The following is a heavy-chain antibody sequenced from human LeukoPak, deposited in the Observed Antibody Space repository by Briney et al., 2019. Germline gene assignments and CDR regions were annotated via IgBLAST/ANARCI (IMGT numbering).Heavy chain of an antibody. CDR2: ISSSSSYI. CDR3: ARGVNGGYFDF. V-gene: IGHV3-21*01. Sequence: GGSLRLSCAASGFTFTNYNMNWVRQAPGKGLEWVSSISSSSSYIHYADSVKGRFTISRDNAKNSLSLQMNSLRAEDTAVYYCARGVNGGYFDFWGQGTLVAVSP. D-gene: IGHD4-23*01. CDR1: GFTFTNYN. J-gene: IGHJ4*02.